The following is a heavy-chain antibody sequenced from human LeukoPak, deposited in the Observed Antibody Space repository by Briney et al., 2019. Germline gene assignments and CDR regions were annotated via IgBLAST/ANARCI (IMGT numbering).Heavy chain of an antibody. J-gene: IGHJ4*02. Sequence: SVKVSFKASVGTVSSYAISWVRQGPGQGLEWMGGIIRIFGTANYAQKFQGRVTITADESTSTAYMELSSLRSEDTAVYYCARDQSDTAMGPFDYWGQGTLVTVSS. CDR2: IIRIFGTA. CDR3: ARDQSDTAMGPFDY. V-gene: IGHV1-69*01. CDR1: VGTVSSYA. D-gene: IGHD5-18*01.